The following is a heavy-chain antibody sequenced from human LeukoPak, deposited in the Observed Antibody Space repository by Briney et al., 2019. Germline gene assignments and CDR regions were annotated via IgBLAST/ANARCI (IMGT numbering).Heavy chain of an antibody. J-gene: IGHJ4*02. V-gene: IGHV3-30*18. Sequence: PGRSLRLSCAASGFTFSSYGMHWVRQAPGKGLEWVAVISYDGSNKYYADSVKGRFTISRDNSKNTLYLQMNSLRAEDRAVYYCAKGDTVMATDYWGQGTLVTVSS. D-gene: IGHD5-18*01. CDR2: ISYDGSNK. CDR1: GFTFSSYG. CDR3: AKGDTVMATDY.